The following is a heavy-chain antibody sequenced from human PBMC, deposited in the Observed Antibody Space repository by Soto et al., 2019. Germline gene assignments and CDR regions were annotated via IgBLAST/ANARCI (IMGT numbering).Heavy chain of an antibody. CDR3: AGNGYSGYDRQEDDAFDI. V-gene: IGHV4-30-2*01. CDR2: IYHSGST. J-gene: IGHJ3*02. CDR1: GGSISGTTYS. Sequence: PSETLSLTCAVSGGSISGTTYSWSWIRQPPGKGLEWIGDIYHSGSTNYNPSLKGQVTISVDKSKNQFSLKLSSVTAADTAVYYCAGNGYSGYDRQEDDAFDIWGQGTMVTVSS. D-gene: IGHD5-12*01.